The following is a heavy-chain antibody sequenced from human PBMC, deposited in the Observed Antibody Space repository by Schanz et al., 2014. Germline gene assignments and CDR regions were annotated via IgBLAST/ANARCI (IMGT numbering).Heavy chain of an antibody. J-gene: IGHJ4*02. D-gene: IGHD3-10*01. V-gene: IGHV3-30*18. CDR3: AKDQGSYGSGSYSYFDY. Sequence: QVFLAESGGGVVQPGRSLRLSCAASGFTFSQYGMHWVRQAPGKGLEWVAVISYDGTNEYYAESVKGRFTISRDNAKNTLYLQMNSLRAEDTAVYYCAKDQGSYGSGSYSYFDYWGQGTLATVSS. CDR2: ISYDGTNE. CDR1: GFTFSQYG.